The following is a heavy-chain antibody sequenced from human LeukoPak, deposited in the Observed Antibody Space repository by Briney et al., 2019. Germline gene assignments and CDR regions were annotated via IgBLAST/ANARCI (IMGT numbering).Heavy chain of an antibody. CDR1: GFTFSSYA. D-gene: IGHD4-17*01. J-gene: IGHJ4*02. CDR3: ASGHDYGDLV. Sequence: GGPLRFSCAASGFTFSSYAMSWVRQAPGKGLEWVSAISGSGGSTYYADSVKGRFTISRDNSKNTLYLQMNSLRAEDTAVYYCASGHDYGDLVWGQGTLVTVSS. CDR2: ISGSGGST. V-gene: IGHV3-23*01.